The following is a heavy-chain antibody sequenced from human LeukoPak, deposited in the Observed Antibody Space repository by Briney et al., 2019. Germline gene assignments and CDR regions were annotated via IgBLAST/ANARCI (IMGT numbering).Heavy chain of an antibody. J-gene: IGHJ4*02. CDR1: GGSISSSGYY. V-gene: IGHV4-30-2*01. CDR3: ARGSITIFGVGYYFDY. D-gene: IGHD3-3*01. Sequence: SQTLSLTCTVSGGSISSSGYYWSWIRQPPGKGLEWIGYIYHSGSTYYNPSLKSRVTISVDRSKNQFSLKLSSVTAADTAVYYCARGSITIFGVGYYFDYWGQGTLVTVSS. CDR2: IYHSGST.